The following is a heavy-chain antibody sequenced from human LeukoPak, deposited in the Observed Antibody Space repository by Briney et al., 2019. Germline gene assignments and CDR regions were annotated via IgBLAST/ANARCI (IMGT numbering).Heavy chain of an antibody. D-gene: IGHD1-26*01. CDR1: GGTFSSYA. Sequence: SVKVSCKASGGTFSSYAVSWVRQAPGQGLEWMGGIIPIFGTANYAQKFQGRVTITADESTSTAYMELSSLRSEDTAVYYCARDFRKYSGSYDAFDIWGQGTMVTVSS. V-gene: IGHV1-69*13. J-gene: IGHJ3*02. CDR3: ARDFRKYSGSYDAFDI. CDR2: IIPIFGTA.